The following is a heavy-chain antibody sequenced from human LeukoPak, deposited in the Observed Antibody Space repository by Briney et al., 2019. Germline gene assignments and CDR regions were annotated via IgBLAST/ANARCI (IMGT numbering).Heavy chain of an antibody. CDR2: ISASGGST. D-gene: IGHD5-18*01. J-gene: IGHJ4*02. Sequence: GGSLRLSCAASGFTFSSYAMNWVRQAPGKGLEWVSTISASGGSTYYADSVKGRFTISRDNSKNTLYLQMNSLRAEGTAVYYCAKDAWGYSYGHSDYWGQGTLVTVSS. CDR1: GFTFSSYA. CDR3: AKDAWGYSYGHSDY. V-gene: IGHV3-23*01.